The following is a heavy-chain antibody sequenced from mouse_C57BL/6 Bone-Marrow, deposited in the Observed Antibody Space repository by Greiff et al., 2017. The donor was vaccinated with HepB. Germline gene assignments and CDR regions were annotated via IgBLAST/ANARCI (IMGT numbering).Heavy chain of an antibody. CDR3: ARDITTVVAKGY. V-gene: IGHV1-4*01. J-gene: IGHJ2*01. Sequence: QVQLQQSGAELARPGASVKMSCKASGYTFTSYTMHWVKQRPGQGLEWIGYINPSSGYTKYNQKFKDKATLTADKSSSTAYIQLSSLTSEDSAVYYCARDITTVVAKGYWGQGTTLTVSS. CDR1: GYTFTSYT. CDR2: INPSSGYT. D-gene: IGHD1-1*01.